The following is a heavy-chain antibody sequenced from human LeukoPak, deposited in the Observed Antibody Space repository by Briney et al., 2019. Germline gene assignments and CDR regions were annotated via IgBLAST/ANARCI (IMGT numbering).Heavy chain of an antibody. CDR3: ARVEYYDSSAYYYYYYYMDV. CDR2: ISSYSGKT. V-gene: IGHV1-18*01. CDR1: XYTFXSYG. D-gene: IGHD3-22*01. J-gene: IGHJ6*03. Sequence: CKASXYTFXSYGISWVRQAPGQGVEWMGWISSYSGKTNYAQKLQGRVTMNTDTSTRTAYMEMRRLRYSDTGVYYCARVEYYDSSAYYYYYYYMDVWGKGTTVTVSS.